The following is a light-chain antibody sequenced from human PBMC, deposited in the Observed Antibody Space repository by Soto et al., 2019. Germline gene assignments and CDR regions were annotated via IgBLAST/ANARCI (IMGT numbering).Light chain of an antibody. CDR2: AAS. J-gene: IGKJ1*01. Sequence: EIVLTQSPGTLSLSPGERATLSCRASQSVSSSYLAWYQQKPGQAPRLLIYAASSRATGIPDRFSGSGSGTDFNLSISRLETEDCAVYYCQQYGTWPLTFGDGTKVDIK. CDR1: QSVSSSY. V-gene: IGKV3-20*01. CDR3: QQYGTWPLT.